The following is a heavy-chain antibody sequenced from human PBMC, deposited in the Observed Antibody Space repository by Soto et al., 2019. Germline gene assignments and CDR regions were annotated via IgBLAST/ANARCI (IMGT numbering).Heavy chain of an antibody. CDR1: GGSISSFY. D-gene: IGHD2-8*01. J-gene: IGHJ4*02. CDR3: ARHATKGVLTAYATHYFDD. V-gene: IGHV4-59*08. Sequence: SETLSLTCTVSGGSISSFYWSWIRQPPWKGREWIGYIYYSGTTNYNPSLKSRVTISVDASKNQFSLKLSSVSAADTAVYFCARHATKGVLTAYATHYFDDWGLGTLVTVSS. CDR2: IYYSGTT.